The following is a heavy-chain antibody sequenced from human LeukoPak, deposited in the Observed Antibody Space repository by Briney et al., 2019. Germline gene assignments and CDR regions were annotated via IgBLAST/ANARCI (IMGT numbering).Heavy chain of an antibody. D-gene: IGHD2-2*01. CDR1: GYTFSNYA. J-gene: IGHJ4*02. V-gene: IGHV3-23*01. Sequence: GGSLRLSCAASGYTFSNYAMSWVRQAPRKGLEWVSGISGSDYTTYNADSVKGRFFISRDNSKKLLFLRMNSLRAEDTAVYYCTKDHTLYCSSTSCYAPSFDYWGQGTLVTVSS. CDR3: TKDHTLYCSSTSCYAPSFDY. CDR2: ISGSDYTT.